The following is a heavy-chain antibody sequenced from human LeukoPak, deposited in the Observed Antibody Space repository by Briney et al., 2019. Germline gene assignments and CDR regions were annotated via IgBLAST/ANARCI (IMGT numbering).Heavy chain of an antibody. J-gene: IGHJ6*03. CDR1: GYTFTDYY. D-gene: IGHD6-13*01. V-gene: IGHV1-18*04. CDR2: ISTHHGNT. CDR3: ARGSSSMAASGTWIYYYYYMDV. Sequence: ASVKVSCKPSGYTFTDYYIHWVRQAPGQGLEWMGWISTHHGNTNYAQRFQGRVTMTTDTSTNTAYMELRSLRSDDTAVYYCARGSSSMAASGTWIYYYYYMDVWGKGTTVIVSS.